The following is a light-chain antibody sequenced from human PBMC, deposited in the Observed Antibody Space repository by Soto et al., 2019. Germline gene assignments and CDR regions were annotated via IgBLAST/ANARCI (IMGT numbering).Light chain of an antibody. J-gene: IGKJ1*01. CDR2: AAS. CDR1: RPISKY. V-gene: IGKV1-39*01. CDR3: QQSYNMPWT. Sequence: RPISKYLHWYQLKPGKAPQLLIYAASTLQGGVPSRFSGSGSGTDFTLTISSLQREDFATYSCQQSYNMPWTFGHGTKVDI.